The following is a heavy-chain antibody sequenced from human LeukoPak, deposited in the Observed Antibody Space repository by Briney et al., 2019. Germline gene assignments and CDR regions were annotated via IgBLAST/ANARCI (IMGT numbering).Heavy chain of an antibody. CDR3: ARERRYYDSSGYGDY. J-gene: IGHJ4*02. Sequence: SETLSLTCTVSGGSISSSTYFWGWIRQPPGKGLEWIGTIYYSGSTYYNPSLKSRVTISVDTSNNHYSLKLSSVTAADTAVDYCARERRYYDSSGYGDYWGQGTLVTVSS. CDR1: GGSISSSTYF. CDR2: IYYSGST. D-gene: IGHD3-22*01. V-gene: IGHV4-39*02.